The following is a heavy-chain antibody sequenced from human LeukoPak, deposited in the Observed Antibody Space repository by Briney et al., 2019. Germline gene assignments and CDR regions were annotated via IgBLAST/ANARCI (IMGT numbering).Heavy chain of an antibody. CDR1: GGTFNSYA. CDR3: ASGPRYSYGSTFYYYYYMDV. Sequence: GASVKVSCKASGGTFNSYAVSWVRQAPGQGLEWMGGIIPIFGTANYAQKFQGRVTITADESTSTAYMELSSLRSEDTAVYYCASGPRYSYGSTFYYYYYMDVWGKGTTVTVSS. J-gene: IGHJ6*03. V-gene: IGHV1-69*01. CDR2: IIPIFGTA. D-gene: IGHD5-18*01.